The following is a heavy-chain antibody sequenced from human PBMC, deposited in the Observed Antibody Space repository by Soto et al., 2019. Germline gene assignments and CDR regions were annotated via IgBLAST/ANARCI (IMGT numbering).Heavy chain of an antibody. D-gene: IGHD6-19*01. CDR1: GGSFSGYF. J-gene: IGHJ3*01. V-gene: IGHV4-34*01. CDR2: VSHNGRN. Sequence: QLHQQQWGAGLLKPSETLSLTCAVYGGSFSGYFWNWIRQSPGKGLDWIGKVSHNGRNNYNPSLKSRVTISLDMSKNQISLKLTSVTAADTAVYYCARGGSSDWQVAFDFWGQGTMVTVSS. CDR3: ARGGSSDWQVAFDF.